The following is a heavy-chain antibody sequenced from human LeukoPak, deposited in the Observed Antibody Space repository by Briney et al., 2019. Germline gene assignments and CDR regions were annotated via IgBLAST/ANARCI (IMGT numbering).Heavy chain of an antibody. D-gene: IGHD2-2*02. CDR3: AKETAYDRSSTSCYNHFDY. V-gene: IGHV3-30*02. CDR1: GFTFSSYG. Sequence: TGGSLRLSCAASGFTFSSYGMHWVRQAPGKGLEWVAFIRYDGSNKYYADSVKGRFTISRDNSKNTLYLQMNSLRAEDTAVYYCAKETAYDRSSTSCYNHFDYWGQGTLVTVSS. CDR2: IRYDGSNK. J-gene: IGHJ4*02.